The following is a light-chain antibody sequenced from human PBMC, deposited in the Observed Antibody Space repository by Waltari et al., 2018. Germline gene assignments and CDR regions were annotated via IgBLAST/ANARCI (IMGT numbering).Light chain of an antibody. Sequence: DVAMTQSPLSLPVTLGQPASISCRSSQSLVHSGGNTYLNWFQQRPGQSPRRLIYKVSNRDSGVPDRFSGSGSGTDFTLKISRVEAEDIGVYYCMQGTRWPWTFGQGTKVEIK. V-gene: IGKV2-30*02. CDR1: QSLVHSGGNTY. CDR2: KVS. J-gene: IGKJ1*01. CDR3: MQGTRWPWT.